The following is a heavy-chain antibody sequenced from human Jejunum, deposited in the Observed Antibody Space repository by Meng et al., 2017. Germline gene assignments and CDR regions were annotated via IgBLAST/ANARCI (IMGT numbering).Heavy chain of an antibody. CDR1: EFTFSDFP. CDR3: ARQFNYDYWSGSSSYYFGY. V-gene: IGHV3-48*03. J-gene: IGHJ4*02. D-gene: IGHD3-3*01. Sequence: GESLKISCAASEFTFSDFPMNWVRQAPGKGLEWVSYISSGGRTIYYADSVKGRFTISRDNAKNSLFLQMNSLRADDTAVYYCARQFNYDYWSGSSSYYFGYWGQGTLVTVSS. CDR2: ISSGGRTI.